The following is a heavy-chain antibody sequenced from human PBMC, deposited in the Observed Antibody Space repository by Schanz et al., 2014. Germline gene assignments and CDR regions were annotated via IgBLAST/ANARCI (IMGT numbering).Heavy chain of an antibody. D-gene: IGHD1-1*01. J-gene: IGHJ4*02. Sequence: EVQLVESGGGLVQPGGSLRLSCAASGFTFSSYAMSWVRQAPGKGLEWVSTISASGGSTYYADSVKGRFTISRDNSKNTLYLQMNSLRADDTAVYFCARAHGNNWYGKGLDYWGQGTQVTVS. V-gene: IGHV3-23*04. CDR1: GFTFSSYA. CDR2: ISASGGST. CDR3: ARAHGNNWYGKGLDY.